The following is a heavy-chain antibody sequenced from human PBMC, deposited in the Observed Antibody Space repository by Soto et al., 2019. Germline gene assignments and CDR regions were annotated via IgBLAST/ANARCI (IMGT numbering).Heavy chain of an antibody. V-gene: IGHV4-59*08. Sequence: SETLSLTCTVSGGSISSYYWSWIRQPPGKGLEWIGYTYYSGSTNYNPSLKSRVTISVDTSKNQFSLKLSSVTAADTAVYYCARHEAIAGGAFDIWGQGTMVTVSS. CDR3: ARHEAIAGGAFDI. CDR2: TYYSGST. CDR1: GGSISSYY. J-gene: IGHJ3*02. D-gene: IGHD2-8*02.